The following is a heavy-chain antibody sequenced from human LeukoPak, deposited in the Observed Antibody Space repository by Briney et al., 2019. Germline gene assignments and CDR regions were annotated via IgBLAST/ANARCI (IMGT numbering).Heavy chain of an antibody. Sequence: PSETLSLTCAVYGGSFSGYDWSWIRQPPGKGLEWIGEINHSGSTNYNPSLKSRVTISVDTSKNQFSLKLSSVTAADTAVYYCARCGGDCRNWGQGTLVTVSS. CDR2: INHSGST. CDR3: ARCGGDCRN. J-gene: IGHJ4*02. D-gene: IGHD2-21*02. V-gene: IGHV4-34*01. CDR1: GGSFSGYD.